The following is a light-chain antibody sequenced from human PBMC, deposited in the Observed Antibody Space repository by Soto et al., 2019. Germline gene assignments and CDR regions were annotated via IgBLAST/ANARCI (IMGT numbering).Light chain of an antibody. CDR1: SSNIGSLY. J-gene: IGLJ1*01. CDR2: RND. CDR3: AAWDGSLTAYV. V-gene: IGLV1-47*01. Sequence: QSVLTQPPSASGTPGQRVTISCSGSSSNIGSLYVYWYYQLAGAAPKLLIYRNDQRPSGVADRFSGSRSGTSASLAISGLRSEDEADYFCAAWDGSLTAYVFGSGTKVNLL.